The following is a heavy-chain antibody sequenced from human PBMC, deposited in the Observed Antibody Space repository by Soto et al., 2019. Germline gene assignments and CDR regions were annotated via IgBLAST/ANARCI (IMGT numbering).Heavy chain of an antibody. CDR3: ASYDYGDPRFDY. CDR2: IYHSGNA. J-gene: IGHJ4*02. CDR1: GGSISSGGYS. V-gene: IGHV4-30-2*01. D-gene: IGHD4-17*01. Sequence: SETLSLTCSVSGGSISSGGYSWNWIRQPPGKGLEWVAYIYHSGNAYYNPSLQSRVNISVDRSKNQFSLKLTSVTAADTAVYFCASYDYGDPRFDYWGQGTLVTVSS.